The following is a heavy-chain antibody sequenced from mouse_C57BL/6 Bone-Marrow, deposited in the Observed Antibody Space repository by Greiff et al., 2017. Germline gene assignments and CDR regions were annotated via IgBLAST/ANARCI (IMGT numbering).Heavy chain of an antibody. CDR3: ARHEWDGAY. Sequence: EVNVVESGGDLVKPGGSLKLSCAASGFTFSSYGMSWVRQTPDKRLEWVATISSGGSYTYYPDSVKGRFTISRDNAKNTLYLQMSSLKSEDTAMDYCARHEWDGAYWGQGTLVTVSA. D-gene: IGHD4-1*01. CDR2: ISSGGSYT. V-gene: IGHV5-6*01. CDR1: GFTFSSYG. J-gene: IGHJ3*01.